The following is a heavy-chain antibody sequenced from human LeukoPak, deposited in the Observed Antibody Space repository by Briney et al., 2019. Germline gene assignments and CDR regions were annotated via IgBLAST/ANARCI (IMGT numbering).Heavy chain of an antibody. Sequence: SETLSLTCTVPGGSISSYYWSWIRQPPGKGLEWIGYIYYSGSTNYNPSLKSRVTISVDTSKNQFSLKLSSVTAADTAVYYCASSSGWPRSVDYWGQGTLVTVSS. D-gene: IGHD6-19*01. CDR3: ASSSGWPRSVDY. CDR1: GGSISSYY. J-gene: IGHJ4*02. CDR2: IYYSGST. V-gene: IGHV4-59*01.